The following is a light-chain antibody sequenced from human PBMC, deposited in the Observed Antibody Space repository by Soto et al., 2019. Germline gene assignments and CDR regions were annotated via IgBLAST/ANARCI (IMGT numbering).Light chain of an antibody. CDR2: DAS. CDR3: QQRMHWPPIT. CDR1: QSVSRY. Sequence: EIVLTQSPATLSLSPGERATLSCRASQSVSRYLAWYQQKPGQAPRLLIYDASNRATGIPARFSGSGSGTDFTLTISSLEPEDLAVYYCQQRMHWPPITFGQGTRLEIK. V-gene: IGKV3-11*01. J-gene: IGKJ5*01.